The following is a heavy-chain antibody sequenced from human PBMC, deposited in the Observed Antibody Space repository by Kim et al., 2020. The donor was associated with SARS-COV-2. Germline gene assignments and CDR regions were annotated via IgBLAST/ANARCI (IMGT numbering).Heavy chain of an antibody. V-gene: IGHV3-23*01. J-gene: IGHJ6*02. Sequence: GGSLRLSCAASGFTFSSYAMSWVRQAPGKGLEWVSTISANGGSGGATYYADSVKGRFTISRDSSKNTLYLQMNSLRAEDTAIYYCVRGGIRSYYYGMTVWGQGTTVTVSS. CDR1: GFTFSSYA. D-gene: IGHD3-16*01. CDR2: ISANGGSGGAT. CDR3: VRGGIRSYYYGMTV.